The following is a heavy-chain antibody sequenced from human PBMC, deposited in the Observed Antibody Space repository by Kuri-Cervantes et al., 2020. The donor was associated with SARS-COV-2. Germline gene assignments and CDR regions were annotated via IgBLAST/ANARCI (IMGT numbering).Heavy chain of an antibody. V-gene: IGHV3-11*04. J-gene: IGHJ4*02. D-gene: IGHD3-22*01. Sequence: GGSLRLSCAASGFTFSDYYMSWIRQAPGKGLEWVSYISSSGSTIYYADSVKGRFTISRDNAKNSLYLQMNSLRAEDTAVYYCARAGDITMIVEYYFDYWGQGTPVTVSS. CDR1: GFTFSDYY. CDR2: ISSSGSTI. CDR3: ARAGDITMIVEYYFDY.